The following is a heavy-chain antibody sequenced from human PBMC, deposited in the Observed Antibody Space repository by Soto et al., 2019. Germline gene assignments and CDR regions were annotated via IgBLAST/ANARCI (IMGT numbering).Heavy chain of an antibody. CDR1: GFTFSVYT. J-gene: IGHJ4*02. V-gene: IGHV3-23*01. CDR3: AKDMQPDSRWEIDY. Sequence: EVQLLESGGGLVQPGGSLRLSCSASGFTFSVYTMNWVRQAPGKGLEWVSGIYGNGGGTFYADSVTGRFTISRDNSKNTLYLQMNSLRAEDTAVYFCAKDMQPDSRWEIDYWRQGTLVTVSS. CDR2: IYGNGGGT. D-gene: IGHD1-26*01.